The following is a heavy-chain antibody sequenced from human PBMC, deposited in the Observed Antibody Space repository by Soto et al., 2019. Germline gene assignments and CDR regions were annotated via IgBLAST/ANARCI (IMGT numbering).Heavy chain of an antibody. J-gene: IGHJ4*02. CDR3: TRGPRSTSTGTGAF. Sequence: PXESLRLSCAASGFTFSMYWMHWVRQVPGKGPEWVSRINDDGISTNYADSVKGRFTISRDNAKNTLHLQMNALRVEDTAVYYCTRGPRSTSTGTGAFWGQGTLVTVSS. CDR2: INDDGIST. CDR1: GFTFSMYW. D-gene: IGHD1-1*01. V-gene: IGHV3-74*01.